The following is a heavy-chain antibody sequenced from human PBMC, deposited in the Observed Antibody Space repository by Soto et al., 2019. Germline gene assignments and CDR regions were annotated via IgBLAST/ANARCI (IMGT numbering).Heavy chain of an antibody. J-gene: IGHJ3*02. D-gene: IGHD4-17*01. CDR2: ISYDGSNK. CDR3: AKPLGDYDAFDI. V-gene: IGHV3-30*18. CDR1: GFTFSSYG. Sequence: GESLKISCAASGFTFSSYGMHWVRQAPGKGLEWVAVISYDGSNKYYADSVKGRFTISRDNSKNTLYLQMNSLRAEDTAVYYCAKPLGDYDAFDIWGQGTMVTVSS.